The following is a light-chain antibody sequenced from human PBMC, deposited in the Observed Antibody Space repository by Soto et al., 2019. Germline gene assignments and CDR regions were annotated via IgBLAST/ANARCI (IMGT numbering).Light chain of an antibody. CDR2: AAS. Sequence: DIPFTQSPSFLSASVGARVTITCRASQGISSYLTWYQQKQGKAPKVLIYAASTLQSGVPSRFSGSGSGTELTITISSLQPEDSLTDFGQQQQTYPLTFGRGTRLEIK. J-gene: IGKJ5*01. CDR1: QGISSY. V-gene: IGKV1-9*01. CDR3: QQQQTYPLT.